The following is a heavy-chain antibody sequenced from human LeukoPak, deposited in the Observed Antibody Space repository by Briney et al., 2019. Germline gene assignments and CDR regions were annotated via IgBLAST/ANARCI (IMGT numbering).Heavy chain of an antibody. Sequence: ASVKVSCKVSGYTLTELSMHWVLQAPGKGLEWMGGFDPENGETIYAQKFQGRVTMTEDTSTDTAYMELSSLRSEDTAVYYCATSGCSGGRCYGLFDYWGQGTLVTVSS. CDR2: FDPENGET. V-gene: IGHV1-24*01. CDR1: GYTLTELS. J-gene: IGHJ4*02. CDR3: ATSGCSGGRCYGLFDY. D-gene: IGHD2-15*01.